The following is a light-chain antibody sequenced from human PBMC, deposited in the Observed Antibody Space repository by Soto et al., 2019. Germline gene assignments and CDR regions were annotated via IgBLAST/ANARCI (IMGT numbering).Light chain of an antibody. V-gene: IGLV2-11*01. CDR3: SSDAGSNNL. Sequence: QSALTQPHSVSGSPGQSVTISCTGTSSDVGGYNYVSWYQHHPGKAPKLIIYDVSERPSGVPDRFSGSKSGNTGNTASLTISGLQAEDEADYYCSSDAGSNNLFGTGTKVTVL. CDR2: DVS. CDR1: SSDVGGYNY. J-gene: IGLJ1*01.